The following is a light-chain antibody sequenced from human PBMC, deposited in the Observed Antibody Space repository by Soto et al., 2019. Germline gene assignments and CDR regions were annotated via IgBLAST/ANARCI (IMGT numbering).Light chain of an antibody. CDR2: GAS. V-gene: IGKV1-39*01. CDR1: QSISSF. Sequence: DIQMTQSPSSLSASVGDRVTITCRASQSISSFLNWYQQKPGKAPKLLIYGASSFQSGVPSRFSGSGSGTDFTLTISSLLPEDFATYYCQQSYSTPRTFGQGTKVEI. CDR3: QQSYSTPRT. J-gene: IGKJ1*01.